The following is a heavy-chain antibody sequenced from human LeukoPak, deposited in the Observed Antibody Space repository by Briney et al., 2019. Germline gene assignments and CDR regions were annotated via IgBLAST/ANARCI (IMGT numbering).Heavy chain of an antibody. CDR2: IHYSGDA. CDR3: AREASTGWTYFDS. Sequence: PSETLSLTCSVSGGSISDSTYYWGWIRQPPGKGLEWIGSIHYSGDASYNPSLRSRVSMPVDTSKNQISLKVTSVAAEDTAVYYCAREASTGWTYFDSWGQGTLVTVSS. V-gene: IGHV4-39*02. D-gene: IGHD2-8*02. J-gene: IGHJ4*02. CDR1: GGSISDSTYY.